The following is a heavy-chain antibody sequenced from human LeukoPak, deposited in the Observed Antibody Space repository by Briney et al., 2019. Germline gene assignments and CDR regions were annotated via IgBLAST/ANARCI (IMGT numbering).Heavy chain of an antibody. V-gene: IGHV3-23*01. CDR3: AKDSRGGPDYLAAAGYYYGMDV. Sequence: GGSLRLSCAASGFNFTNYAMSWVRQAPAKGLEGVSALSGRGSNTYYADSVKGRFTISRDNSKNTLYLQMNSLRAEDTAVYYCAKDSRGGPDYLAAAGYYYGMDVWGQGTTVTVSS. J-gene: IGHJ6*02. CDR1: GFNFTNYA. D-gene: IGHD6-13*01. CDR2: LSGRGSNT.